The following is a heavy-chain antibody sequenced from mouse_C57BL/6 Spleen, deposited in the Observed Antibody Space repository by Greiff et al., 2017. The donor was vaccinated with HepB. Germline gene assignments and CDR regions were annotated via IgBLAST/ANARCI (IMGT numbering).Heavy chain of an antibody. J-gene: IGHJ3*01. CDR3: ARGQYYGSSYGAY. CDR2: INPNNGGT. V-gene: IGHV1-18*01. D-gene: IGHD1-1*01. Sequence: EVQLQQSGPELVKPGASVKIPCKASGYTFTDYNMDWVKQSHGKSLEWIGDINPNNGGTIYNQKFKGKATLTVDKSSSTAYMELRSLTSEDTAVYYCARGQYYGSSYGAYWGQGTLVTVSA. CDR1: GYTFTDYN.